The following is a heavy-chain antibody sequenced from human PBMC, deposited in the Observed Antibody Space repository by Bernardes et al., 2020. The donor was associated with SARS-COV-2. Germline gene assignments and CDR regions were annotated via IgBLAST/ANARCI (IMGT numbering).Heavy chain of an antibody. CDR1: GFTFDNYI. CDR2: ISWDDDTT. J-gene: IGHJ4*02. D-gene: IGHD2-21*02. V-gene: IGHV3-43*01. Sequence: GGSLRLSCAMSGFTFDNYIMHWVRQVPGKGLEWVSLISWDDDTTYYADSVKGRFTISRDKNSLYLQMNSLKAEDTAFYYCATPGVYGGNSGYAYWGQGTLVTVSS. CDR3: ATPGVYGGNSGYAY.